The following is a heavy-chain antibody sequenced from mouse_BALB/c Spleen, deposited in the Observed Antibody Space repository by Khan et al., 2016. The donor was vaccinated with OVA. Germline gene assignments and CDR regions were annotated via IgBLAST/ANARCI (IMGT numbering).Heavy chain of an antibody. D-gene: IGHD2-3*01. Sequence: VQRVESGPELVRPGASVKLSCKASGYTFTSYWINWVKQRPGQGLEWIGNIYPSDSYTNFNQKFKDKATLTVAKSSSTAYMQLSSPTAEDSAVYYGTRVGVDGSSFAYWGPGTLVTVAA. CDR3: TRVGVDGSSFAY. J-gene: IGHJ3*01. CDR2: IYPSDSYT. CDR1: GYTFTSYW. V-gene: IGHV1-69*02.